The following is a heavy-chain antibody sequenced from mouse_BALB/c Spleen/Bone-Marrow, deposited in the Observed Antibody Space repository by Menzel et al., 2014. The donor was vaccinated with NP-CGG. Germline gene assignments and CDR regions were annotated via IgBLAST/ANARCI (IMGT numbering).Heavy chain of an antibody. J-gene: IGHJ3*01. CDR1: GYTFTSYT. Sequence: VQLQQSGAELVRPGASVKMSCKASGYTFTSYTMHWVEQRPGQGLEWIGYINPSSGYTNYNQKFKDKATLTADKSSSTAYMQLSSLTSEDSAVYYCTRSYWYDVAWFAYWGQGTLVTVSA. CDR2: INPSSGYT. D-gene: IGHD2-14*01. V-gene: IGHV1-4*01. CDR3: TRSYWYDVAWFAY.